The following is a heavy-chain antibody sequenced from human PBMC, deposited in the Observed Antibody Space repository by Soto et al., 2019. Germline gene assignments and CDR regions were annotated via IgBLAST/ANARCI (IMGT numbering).Heavy chain of an antibody. V-gene: IGHV3-13*01. D-gene: IGHD3-3*02. CDR3: VRWRAFGYKSTPPTIFVP. Sequence: MQLVESGGGLVQPGGSLRLSCAASGFIFDRYDMHWVRQATGNGLEWVSGIGTLGDKDYSDSVRGRFTIFSEDAKNSLHLQMNTPRDGDIAVCYCVRWRAFGYKSTPPTIFVPSGQGTLVTVSS. CDR2: IGTLGDK. CDR1: GFIFDRYD. J-gene: IGHJ5*02.